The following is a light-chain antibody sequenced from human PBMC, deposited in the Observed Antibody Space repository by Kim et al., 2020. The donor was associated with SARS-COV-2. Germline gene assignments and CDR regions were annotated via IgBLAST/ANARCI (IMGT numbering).Light chain of an antibody. CDR3: SSYTSASTYV. Sequence: GQSITISCTGTSSDVGTYNYVSWYQHYPGKAPKLILYYVNERPSGVSYRFSGSKSGNTASLTISGLQAEDEADYHCSSYTSASTYVFGTGTKVTVL. CDR2: YVN. J-gene: IGLJ1*01. V-gene: IGLV2-14*03. CDR1: SSDVGTYNY.